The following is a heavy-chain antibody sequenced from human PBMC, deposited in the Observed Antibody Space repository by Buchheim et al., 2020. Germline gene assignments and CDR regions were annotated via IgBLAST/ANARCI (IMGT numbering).Heavy chain of an antibody. Sequence: QVQLVESGGGVVQPGRSLRLSCAASGFTFSTYGRHWVRQAPGKGLEWVTVISYDGSNKYNADSVKGRFTISSDNSKNTLYRQMNSLRAEDTAVYYCAKDSCSGDSCWDPGMDVWGQGTT. CDR3: AKDSCSGDSCWDPGMDV. V-gene: IGHV3-30*18. D-gene: IGHD2-15*01. CDR2: ISYDGSNK. J-gene: IGHJ6*02. CDR1: GFTFSTYG.